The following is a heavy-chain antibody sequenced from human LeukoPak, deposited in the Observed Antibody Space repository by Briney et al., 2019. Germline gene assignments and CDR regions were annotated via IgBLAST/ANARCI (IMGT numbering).Heavy chain of an antibody. J-gene: IGHJ4*02. CDR2: INPNNGVT. V-gene: IGHV1-2*02. Sequence: GASVKVSCKASGYRFTDYYVHWVRQAPGQGLEWMGWINPNNGVTNYAQKFYGRVTMTRVTSITSAYTELNRLTSDDTAAYYCARAGSGSGWYFDYWGQGTLVTVSS. CDR3: ARAGSGSGWYFDY. CDR1: GYRFTDYY. D-gene: IGHD6-19*01.